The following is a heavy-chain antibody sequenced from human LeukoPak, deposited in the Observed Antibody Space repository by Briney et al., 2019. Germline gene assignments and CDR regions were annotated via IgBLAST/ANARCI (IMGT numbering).Heavy chain of an antibody. V-gene: IGHV3-21*01. CDR3: AKGHTTGY. J-gene: IGHJ4*02. D-gene: IGHD4-4*01. CDR2: ISSSSSYI. Sequence: GGSLRLSCAASGFTFSSYSMNWVRQAPGKGLEWVSSISSSSSYIYYADSVKGRFTISRDNSKNTLYLQMNSLRAEDTAVYYCAKGHTTGYWGQGTLVTVSS. CDR1: GFTFSSYS.